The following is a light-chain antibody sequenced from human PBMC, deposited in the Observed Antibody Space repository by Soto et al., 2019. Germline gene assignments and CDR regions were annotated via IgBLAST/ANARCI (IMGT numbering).Light chain of an antibody. J-gene: IGLJ1*01. CDR1: SSHVGSYDF. Sequence: QSALTQPASVSGSPGQSITISCIRSSSHVGSYDFVSWYQQHPGKAPKVLIYEVTKRPSGVSNRFSGSKSGNTASLTISGLQADDEADYYCCADAGSSRYVFGTGTKLTVL. V-gene: IGLV2-23*02. CDR3: CADAGSSRYV. CDR2: EVT.